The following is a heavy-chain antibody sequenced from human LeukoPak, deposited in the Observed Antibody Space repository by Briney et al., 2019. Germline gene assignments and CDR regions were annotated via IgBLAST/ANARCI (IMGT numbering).Heavy chain of an antibody. CDR1: GFAFGSEA. Sequence: GGSLRLSCAVSGFAFGSEAMSWVRQSPARGLEWVASISPGGGTTYYADYVKGRFTISRDNSNNTLYVQMNSLRAEDTAVYYCAKGTLDIVVVPAAPKVYYFDYWGQGTLVTVSS. V-gene: IGHV3-23*01. CDR3: AKGTLDIVVVPAAPKVYYFDY. J-gene: IGHJ4*02. D-gene: IGHD2-2*01. CDR2: ISPGGGTT.